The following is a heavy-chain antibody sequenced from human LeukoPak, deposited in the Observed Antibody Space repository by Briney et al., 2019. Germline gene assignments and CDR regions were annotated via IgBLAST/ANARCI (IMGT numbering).Heavy chain of an antibody. CDR1: GYTFSDYD. D-gene: IGHD2-21*01. CDR3: ARVVMKAFYYYYMDV. V-gene: IGHV1-8*01. Sequence: ASVKVSCKASGYTFSDYDVNWVRQVPGQGLEWMGWMNPTSGDTGYAQKFQGRVTMTRSMSRNTAYMELSRLRSEETAVYFCARVVMKAFYYYYMDVWGKGTTIIISS. CDR2: MNPTSGDT. J-gene: IGHJ6*03.